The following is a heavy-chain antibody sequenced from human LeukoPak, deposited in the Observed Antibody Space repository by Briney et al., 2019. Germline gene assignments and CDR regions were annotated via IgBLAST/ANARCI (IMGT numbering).Heavy chain of an antibody. CDR3: ARGGNYYPEYFQH. D-gene: IGHD1-26*01. Sequence: GGSLRLSCAASGFTFSSYSMNWVRQAPGKGLEWVSSISSSSSYVYYADSVKGRFTISRDNAKNSLYLQMNSLRAEDTAVYYCARGGNYYPEYFQHWGQGSLVTVSS. CDR1: GFTFSSYS. J-gene: IGHJ1*01. V-gene: IGHV3-21*01. CDR2: ISSSSSYV.